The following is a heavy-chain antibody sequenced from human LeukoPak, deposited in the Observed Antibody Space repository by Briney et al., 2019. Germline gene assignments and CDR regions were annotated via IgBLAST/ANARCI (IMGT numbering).Heavy chain of an antibody. CDR2: VKYDGINT. CDR3: VREDTSFWGFPH. CDR1: GFTFSSYW. V-gene: IGHV3-74*01. Sequence: GGSLRLSCVASGFTFSSYWMHWVRQVPGKGLMWVSRVKYDGINTNYADSVKGRFTISRDNAKHTLYLQMNSLRAEDTGIYHCVREDTSFWGFPHWGQGTLVTVSS. D-gene: IGHD2/OR15-2a*01. J-gene: IGHJ4*02.